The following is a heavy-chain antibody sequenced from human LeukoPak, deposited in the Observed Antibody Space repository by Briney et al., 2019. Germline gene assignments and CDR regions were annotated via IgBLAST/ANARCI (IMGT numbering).Heavy chain of an antibody. V-gene: IGHV1-2*02. D-gene: IGHD3-22*01. Sequence: ASVKVSCKASGYTFTGYYMHWVRQAPGQGLEWMGWINPNSGGTNYAQKFQGRVTMTRDTSISTAYMELSRLRSEDTAVYYCARDYYDSSGYRQYFQHWGQGTLVTVSS. CDR2: INPNSGGT. CDR3: ARDYYDSSGYRQYFQH. J-gene: IGHJ1*01. CDR1: GYTFTGYY.